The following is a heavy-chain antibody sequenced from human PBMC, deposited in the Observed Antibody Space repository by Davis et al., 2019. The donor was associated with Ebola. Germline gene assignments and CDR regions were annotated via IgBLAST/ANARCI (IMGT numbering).Heavy chain of an antibody. CDR2: IYYSGST. CDR3: ARATPYSSSWQPRNYYFDY. CDR1: GGSISSYY. J-gene: IGHJ4*02. D-gene: IGHD6-13*01. V-gene: IGHV4-59*01. Sequence: MPSETLSLTCTVSGGSISSYYWSWIRQPPGKGLEWIGYIYYSGSTNYNPSLKSRVTISVDTSKNQFSLKLSSVTAADTAVYYCARATPYSSSWQPRNYYFDYWGQGTLVTVSS.